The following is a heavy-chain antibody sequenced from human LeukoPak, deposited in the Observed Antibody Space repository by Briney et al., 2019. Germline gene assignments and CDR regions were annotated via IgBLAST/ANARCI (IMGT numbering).Heavy chain of an antibody. CDR1: GGSISSYY. D-gene: IGHD6-13*01. Sequence: SETLSLTCTVSGGSISSYYWSWIRQPPGKGLEWIGHIYYSGSTKYDPSLKSRVTISLDTSNNQFSLKLSSVTAADTAVYYCARTAGTDWFFDFWGRGTLVTVSS. V-gene: IGHV4-59*01. CDR2: IYYSGST. CDR3: ARTAGTDWFFDF. J-gene: IGHJ4*02.